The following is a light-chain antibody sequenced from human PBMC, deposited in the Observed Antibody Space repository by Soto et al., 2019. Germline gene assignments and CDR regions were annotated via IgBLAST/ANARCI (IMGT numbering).Light chain of an antibody. V-gene: IGKV3-11*01. CDR3: QQRTNWRGVT. CDR1: QSIGSS. Sequence: EIVLTQSPATLSLSPRERATLSCRASQSIGSSLAWYQQKPGQAPSLLIYDVSNRATGVPARFSGSGSGTDFTLTIASLEPEDFAVYYCQQRTNWRGVTFGPGTKVDIK. J-gene: IGKJ3*01. CDR2: DVS.